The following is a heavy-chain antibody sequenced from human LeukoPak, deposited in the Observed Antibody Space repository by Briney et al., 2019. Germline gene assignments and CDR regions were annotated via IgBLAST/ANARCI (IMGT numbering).Heavy chain of an antibody. J-gene: IGHJ3*02. CDR2: VFTGGDT. V-gene: IGHV4-4*07. CDR3: ARSRCYNCAFDI. D-gene: IGHD2-2*02. CDR1: GGSISPYY. Sequence: PSETLSLTCTVSGGSISPYYWSWIRQPAGKGLEWIGRVFTGGDTKYNSSLKSRVTMSVDTSKNHFSLKLISVTAADTAVYYCARSRCYNCAFDIWGQGTMVTVSS.